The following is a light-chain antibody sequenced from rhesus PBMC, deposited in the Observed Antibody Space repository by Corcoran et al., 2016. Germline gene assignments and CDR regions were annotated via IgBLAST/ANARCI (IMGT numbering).Light chain of an antibody. Sequence: DIQMTQSPSSLSAFVGDTVTITCRASQGTSSNLNWFQQKPGKAPKLLIYDASSLESGVPSRFSGIGSGTDFTLPISSLQPDDFAAYYCLQHNSYPFTFGPGTKLDIE. CDR2: DAS. CDR1: QGTSSN. V-gene: IGKV1-28*03. CDR3: LQHNSYPFT. J-gene: IGKJ3*01.